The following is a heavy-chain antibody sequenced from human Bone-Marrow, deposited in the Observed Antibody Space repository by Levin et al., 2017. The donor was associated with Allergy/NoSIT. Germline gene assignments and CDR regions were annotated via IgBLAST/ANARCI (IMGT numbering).Heavy chain of an antibody. J-gene: IGHJ4*02. V-gene: IGHV3-74*01. D-gene: IGHD3-10*01. CDR3: ARVTAGQYGSGNFDF. CDR2: INSDGSSR. Sequence: TGGSLRLSCAASGFIFKTYWMHWVRQAPGKGLVWVSRINSDGSSRSYADSVQGRFTVSRDNAKNTLYLEMHSLRVEDTAVYYCARVTAGQYGSGNFDFWGQGTLVTVSS. CDR1: GFIFKTYW.